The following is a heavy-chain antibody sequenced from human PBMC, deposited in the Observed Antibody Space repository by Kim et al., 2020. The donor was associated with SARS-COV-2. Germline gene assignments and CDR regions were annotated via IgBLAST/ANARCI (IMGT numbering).Heavy chain of an antibody. CDR3: AKDLGYCSSTSCYSLDY. Sequence: GGSLRLSCAASGFTFSSYGMHWVRQAPGKGLEWVAVISYDGSNKYYADSVKGRFTISRDNSKNTLYLQMNSLRAEDTAVYYCAKDLGYCSSTSCYSLDY. D-gene: IGHD2-2*01. V-gene: IGHV3-30*18. CDR2: ISYDGSNK. J-gene: IGHJ4*01. CDR1: GFTFSSYG.